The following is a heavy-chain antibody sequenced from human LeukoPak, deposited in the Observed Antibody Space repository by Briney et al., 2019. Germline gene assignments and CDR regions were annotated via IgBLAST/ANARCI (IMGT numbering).Heavy chain of an antibody. J-gene: IGHJ4*02. V-gene: IGHV3-48*04. D-gene: IGHD3-22*01. CDR1: GFTFSSYG. CDR3: ARRSDSSGYYYDY. CDR2: ISSSSSTI. Sequence: GGSLRLSCAASGFTFSSYGMNWVRQAPGKGLEWVSYISSSSSTIYYADSVKGRFTISRDNAKNSLYLQMNSLRAEDTAVYYCARRSDSSGYYYDYWGQGTLVTVSS.